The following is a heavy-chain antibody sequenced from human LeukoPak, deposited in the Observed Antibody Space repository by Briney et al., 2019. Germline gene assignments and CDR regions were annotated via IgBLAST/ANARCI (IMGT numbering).Heavy chain of an antibody. D-gene: IGHD2-8*01. Sequence: GGSLRLSCAACGFTFSSYAMSLVRQAPGKGLEWVSAISGSGGSTYYADSVKGRFTISRDDSKNTLYLQMNSLRAEDTAVYYCVTDLKIRRLLDYATSFDYWGQGTLVTVSS. V-gene: IGHV3-23*01. CDR1: GFTFSSYA. CDR2: ISGSGGST. J-gene: IGHJ4*02. CDR3: VTDLKIRRLLDYATSFDY.